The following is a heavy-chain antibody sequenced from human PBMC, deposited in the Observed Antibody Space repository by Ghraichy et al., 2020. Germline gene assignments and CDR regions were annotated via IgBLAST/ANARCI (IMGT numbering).Heavy chain of an antibody. V-gene: IGHV1-2*02. CDR1: GYTFTGYY. J-gene: IGHJ4*02. CDR2: INPNSGGT. CDR3: ARDLDGDIVVVPAAQRGY. D-gene: IGHD2-2*01. Sequence: ASVKVSCKVSGYTFTGYYMHWVRQAPGQGLEWMGWINPNSGGTNYAQKFQGRVTMTRDTSISTAYMELSRLRSDDTAVYYCARDLDGDIVVVPAAQRGYWGQGTLVTVSS.